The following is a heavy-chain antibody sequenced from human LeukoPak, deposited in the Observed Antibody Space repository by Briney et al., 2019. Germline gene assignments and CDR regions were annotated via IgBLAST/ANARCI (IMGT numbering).Heavy chain of an antibody. J-gene: IGHJ3*02. V-gene: IGHV4-59*01. CDR1: GGSISSYY. CDR2: IYYSGST. CDR3: ARLSVTKDAFDI. D-gene: IGHD4-17*01. Sequence: SETLSLTCTVSGGSISSYYWSWIRQPPGKGLEWIGYIYYSGSTNYNPSLKSRVTISVDTSKNQFSLKLSSVTAVDTAVYYCARLSVTKDAFDIWGQGTMVTVSS.